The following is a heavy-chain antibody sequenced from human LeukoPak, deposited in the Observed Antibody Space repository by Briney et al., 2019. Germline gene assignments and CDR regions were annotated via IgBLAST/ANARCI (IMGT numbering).Heavy chain of an antibody. CDR2: INAGNGNT. CDR1: GYTFTSYA. V-gene: IGHV1-3*01. J-gene: IGHJ3*02. CDR3: ARDREWLRLGAFDI. Sequence: ASVKVSCKASGYTFTSYAMHWVRQAPGQRLEWMGWINAGNGNTKYSQKFQGRVTTTRDTSASTAYMELSSLRSEDTAVYYCARDREWLRLGAFDIWGQGTMVTVSS. D-gene: IGHD5-12*01.